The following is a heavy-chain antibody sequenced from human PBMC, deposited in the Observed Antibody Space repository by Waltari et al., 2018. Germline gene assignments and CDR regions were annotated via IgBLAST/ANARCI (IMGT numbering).Heavy chain of an antibody. V-gene: IGHV3-48*04. CDR2: NSTSSRTT. D-gene: IGHD3-10*01. CDR3: ARGASFYHGSGRISWLDS. CDR1: GFTFSDYS. J-gene: IGHJ5*01. Sequence: EVQLVESGGGLVQPGGSLRLSCAASGFTFSDYSMNWVRQAPGQGMGWVSYNSTSSRTTYYGDSAMGRFTISRDNAKNSLYLQMRSLRAEDTAVYYCARGASFYHGSGRISWLDSWGQGTLVTVSS.